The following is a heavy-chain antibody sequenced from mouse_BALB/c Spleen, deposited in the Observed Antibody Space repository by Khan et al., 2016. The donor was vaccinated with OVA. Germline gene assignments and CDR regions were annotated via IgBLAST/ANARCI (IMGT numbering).Heavy chain of an antibody. Sequence: EVQLQESGPGLVKPSQSLSLTCTVTGYSITSGYGWNWIRQFPGNKLEWLGYISYSGSTNYNPSLKSRISNTRDTSKNQFFLQLNSVTTEDTATYYCARTARIKYWGQGTTLTVSS. J-gene: IGHJ2*01. V-gene: IGHV3-2*02. CDR1: GYSITSGYG. CDR3: ARTARIKY. D-gene: IGHD1-2*01. CDR2: ISYSGST.